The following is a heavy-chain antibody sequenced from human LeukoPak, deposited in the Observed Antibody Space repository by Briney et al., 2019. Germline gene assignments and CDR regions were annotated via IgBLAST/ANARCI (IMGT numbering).Heavy chain of an antibody. CDR1: GFTFDDYA. Sequence: GGSLRLSCAASGFTFDDYAMHWVRQAPGKGLEWVSLISWDGGSTYYADSVKGRFTISRDNSKNSLYLQMNSLRAEDTALYYCARPYYYGSGSSNHFDYWGQGTLVTVSS. CDR2: ISWDGGST. D-gene: IGHD3-10*01. J-gene: IGHJ4*02. CDR3: ARPYYYGSGSSNHFDY. V-gene: IGHV3-43D*03.